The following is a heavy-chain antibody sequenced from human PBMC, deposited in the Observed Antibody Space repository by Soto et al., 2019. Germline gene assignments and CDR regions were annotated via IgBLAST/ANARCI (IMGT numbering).Heavy chain of an antibody. CDR2: IKQDGSEK. CDR1: GFTFSSYW. Sequence: PGGSLRLSCAASGFTFSSYWMSWVRQAPGKGLEWVANIKQDGSEKYYVDSVKGRFTISRDNAKNSLYLQMNSLRAEDTAVYYCARDAFMITFGGVIAHDYWGQGTLVTVSS. V-gene: IGHV3-7*01. CDR3: ARDAFMITFGGVIAHDY. D-gene: IGHD3-16*02. J-gene: IGHJ4*02.